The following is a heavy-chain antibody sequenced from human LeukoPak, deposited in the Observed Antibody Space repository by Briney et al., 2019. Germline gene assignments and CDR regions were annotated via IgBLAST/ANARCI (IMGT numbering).Heavy chain of an antibody. J-gene: IGHJ6*02. CDR3: ARDQKVGATPYFGMDV. CDR1: GYTLTSYG. V-gene: IGHV1-18*01. CDR2: ISAYNGNT. Sequence: ASVKVSCKASGYTLTSYGISWVRQAPGQGLEWMGWISAYNGNTNYAQKLQGRVTMTTDTSTSTAYMELRSLRSDDTAVYYCARDQKVGATPYFGMDVWGQGTTVTVSS. D-gene: IGHD1-26*01.